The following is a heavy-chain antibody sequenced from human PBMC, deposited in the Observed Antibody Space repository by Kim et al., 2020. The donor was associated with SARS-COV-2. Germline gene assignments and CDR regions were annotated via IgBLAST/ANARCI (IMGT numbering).Heavy chain of an antibody. D-gene: IGHD3-3*01. CDR3: AATGERVLDFWGGTGYNFFDC. Sequence: SETLSLTCTVSGDSFSSSSYYWGWIRQPPGKGLEWIGSLSYSGTTYYSPSLRGRITISVDTSKNQFSLRLSSVTAADTAVYYCAATGERVLDFWGGTGYNFFDCWGQGTLVTVSS. J-gene: IGHJ4*02. CDR1: GDSFSSSSYY. CDR2: LSYSGTT. V-gene: IGHV4-39*01.